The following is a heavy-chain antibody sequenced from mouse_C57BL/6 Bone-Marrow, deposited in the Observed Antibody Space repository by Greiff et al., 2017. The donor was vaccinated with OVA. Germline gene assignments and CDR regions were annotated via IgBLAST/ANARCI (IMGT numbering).Heavy chain of an antibody. CDR2: IYPGDGDT. J-gene: IGHJ3*01. CDR3: ARTAHATDY. V-gene: IGHV1-82*01. CDR1: GYAFSSSW. Sequence: QVQLQQSGPELVKPGASVKISCKASGYAFSSSWMNWVKQRPGQGLEWIGRIYPGDGDTHYHRKFKGKATLTADKSSSTAYMQLSSLTSEDSAVYFCARTAHATDYWGQGTLVTVAA. D-gene: IGHD3-2*02.